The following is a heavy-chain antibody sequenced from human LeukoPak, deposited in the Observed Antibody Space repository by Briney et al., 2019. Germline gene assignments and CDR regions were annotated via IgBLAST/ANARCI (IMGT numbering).Heavy chain of an antibody. V-gene: IGHV3-21*01. CDR1: GFTFSSYA. CDR3: ARGQWSSGWYSRKGYFDY. Sequence: GGSLRLSCAASGFTFSSYAMSWVRQAPGKGLEWVSSITSSSGYTFYADSVKGRFTISRDNAKNSLYLQMNSLRAEDTAIYYCARGQWSSGWYSRKGYFDYWGQGTLVTVSS. J-gene: IGHJ4*02. D-gene: IGHD6-19*01. CDR2: ITSSSGYT.